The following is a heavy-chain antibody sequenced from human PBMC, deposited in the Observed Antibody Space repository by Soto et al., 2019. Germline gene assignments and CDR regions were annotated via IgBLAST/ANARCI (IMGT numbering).Heavy chain of an antibody. CDR2: IYYSGST. V-gene: IGHV4-30-4*08. J-gene: IGHJ4*02. Sequence: SETLSVTCTVSGGFISRGAYYWSWIRQDQGKGLEWIGYIYYSGSTYYNPSLKSRVTISVDTSKNQFSLKLNSVTAADTAAYYFDRKGDRFDCFDYWGQGTLVTVSS. CDR1: GGFISRGAYY. D-gene: IGHD3-10*01. CDR3: DRKGDRFDCFDY.